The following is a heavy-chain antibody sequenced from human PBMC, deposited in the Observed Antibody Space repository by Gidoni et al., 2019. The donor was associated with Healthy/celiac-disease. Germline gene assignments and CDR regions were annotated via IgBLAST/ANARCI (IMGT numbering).Heavy chain of an antibody. CDR1: GFTLDDYT. V-gene: IGHV3-43*01. Sequence: EVQLVESGGVVVQPGGSLRLPCAASGFTLDDYTMHWVRQAPRKGLEWVSLISWDGGSTYYADSVKGRFTISRDNSKNSLYLQMNSLRTEDTALYYCAKGGYSSSYYFDYWGQGTLVTVSS. J-gene: IGHJ4*02. D-gene: IGHD6-13*01. CDR3: AKGGYSSSYYFDY. CDR2: ISWDGGST.